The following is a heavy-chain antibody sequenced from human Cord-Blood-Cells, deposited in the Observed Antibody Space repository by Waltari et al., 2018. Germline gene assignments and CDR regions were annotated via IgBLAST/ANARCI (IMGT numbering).Heavy chain of an antibody. J-gene: IGHJ4*02. V-gene: IGHV5-51*03. D-gene: IGHD6-13*01. CDR2: IYPGDSDT. Sequence: EVQLVQSGAEVKKPGESLKISCKGSGYSFTSYWLGWVRQMLGKGLEWMGIIYPGDSDTRYSPSFQGQVTISADKSISTAYLQWSSLKASDTAMYYCARLDPAAGDPGSYYFDYWGQGTLVTVSS. CDR3: ARLDPAAGDPGSYYFDY. CDR1: GYSFTSYW.